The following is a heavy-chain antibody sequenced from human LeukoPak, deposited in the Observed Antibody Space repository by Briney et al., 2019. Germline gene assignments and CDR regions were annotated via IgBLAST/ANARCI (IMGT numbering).Heavy chain of an antibody. CDR3: ARGGLNSNYFDS. J-gene: IGHJ4*02. Sequence: SETLSLTCAVYSGSFSGYYWSWLRRPPGKGLEWIGEINDSGRSKYIPSLKSRVTVSVDTSKNQFSLKLNSVTAADTAVYFCARGGLNSNYFDSRGRGTLVTVSS. CDR1: SGSFSGYY. CDR2: INDSGRS. V-gene: IGHV4-34*01. D-gene: IGHD4-11*01.